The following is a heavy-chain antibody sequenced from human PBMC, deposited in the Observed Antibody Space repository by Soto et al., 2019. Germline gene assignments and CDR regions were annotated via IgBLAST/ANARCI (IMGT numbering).Heavy chain of an antibody. D-gene: IGHD3-22*01. CDR1: GGSISSGGYY. Sequence: SETLSLTCTVSGGSISSGGYYWSWTRQHPGKGLEWIGYIYYSGSTYYNPSLKSRVTISVDTSKNQFSLKLSSVTAADTAVYYCARDLPHYYDSSGYHRGYFDYWGQGTLVTVSS. V-gene: IGHV4-31*03. CDR3: ARDLPHYYDSSGYHRGYFDY. J-gene: IGHJ4*02. CDR2: IYYSGST.